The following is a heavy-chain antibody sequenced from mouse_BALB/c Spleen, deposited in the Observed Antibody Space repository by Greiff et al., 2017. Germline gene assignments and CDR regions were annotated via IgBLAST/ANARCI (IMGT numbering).Heavy chain of an antibody. CDR1: GYSFTGYY. J-gene: IGHJ4*01. Sequence: VQLKQSGPELVKPGASVKISCKASGYSFTGYYMHWVKQSHVKSLEWIGRINPYNGATSYNQNFKDKASLTVDKSSSTAYMELHSLTSEDSAVYYCARSYGNYDDYAMDYWGQGTSVTVSS. D-gene: IGHD2-1*01. CDR3: ARSYGNYDDYAMDY. V-gene: IGHV1-31*01. CDR2: INPYNGAT.